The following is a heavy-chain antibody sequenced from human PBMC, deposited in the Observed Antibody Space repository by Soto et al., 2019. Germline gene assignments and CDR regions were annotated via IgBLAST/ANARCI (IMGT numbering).Heavy chain of an antibody. Sequence: GGSLRLSCTASGFTFGDYAMTWFRQAPGKGLEWVGFIRAIGYGGTTEYAASVKGRFTISRDDSKSIVYLQMNSLKTEDTAVYYCSRPDTYDTYYYGSAYSQGVEYWGQGTLVTVSS. D-gene: IGHD3-10*01. CDR2: IRAIGYGGTT. V-gene: IGHV3-49*03. CDR1: GFTFGDYA. J-gene: IGHJ4*02. CDR3: SRPDTYDTYYYGSAYSQGVEY.